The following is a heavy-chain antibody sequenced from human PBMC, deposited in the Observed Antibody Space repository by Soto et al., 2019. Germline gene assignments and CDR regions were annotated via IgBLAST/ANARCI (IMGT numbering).Heavy chain of an antibody. CDR3: AAGVSTVTKNY. D-gene: IGHD4-17*01. J-gene: IGHJ4*02. CDR1: GGSFSGYY. CDR2: INHSGST. Sequence: QVQLQQWGAGLLKPSETLSLTCAVYGGSFSGYYWSWIRQPPGKGLEWIGEINHSGSTNYNPSLKSRVTISVDTSKNQFSLKLSSVTAADTAVYYCAAGVSTVTKNYWGQGTLVTVSS. V-gene: IGHV4-34*01.